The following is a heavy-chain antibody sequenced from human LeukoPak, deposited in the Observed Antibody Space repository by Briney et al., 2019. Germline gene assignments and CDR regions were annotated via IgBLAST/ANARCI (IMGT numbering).Heavy chain of an antibody. D-gene: IGHD6-19*01. CDR3: ARGPPYSSGRSYFDY. J-gene: IGHJ4*02. CDR1: GFTFSSYG. Sequence: PGGSLRLSCAASGFTFSSYGMHWVRQAPGKGLEWVAVIWYDGSNKYYADSVKGRFTISRDNSKNTLYLQMNSLRAEDTAVYYCARGPPYSSGRSYFDYWGQGTLVTVSS. V-gene: IGHV3-33*01. CDR2: IWYDGSNK.